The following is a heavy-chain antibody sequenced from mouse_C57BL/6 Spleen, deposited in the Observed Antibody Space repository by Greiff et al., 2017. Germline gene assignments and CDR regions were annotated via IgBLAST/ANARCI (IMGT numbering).Heavy chain of an antibody. V-gene: IGHV1-42*01. CDR3: ARGEIYYGNSDY. D-gene: IGHD2-1*01. Sequence: VQLQQSGPELVKPGASVKISCKASGYSFTGYYMNWVKQSPEKSLEWIGEINPSTGGTTYNQKFKAKATLTVDKSSSTAYMQLKSLTSEDSAVYYCARGEIYYGNSDYWGQGTTLTVSP. CDR1: GYSFTGYY. J-gene: IGHJ2*01. CDR2: INPSTGGT.